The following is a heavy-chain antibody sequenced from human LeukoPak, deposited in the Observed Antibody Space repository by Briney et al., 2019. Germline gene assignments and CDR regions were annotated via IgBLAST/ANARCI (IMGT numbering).Heavy chain of an antibody. CDR1: GFTFSNYW. V-gene: IGHV3-7*02. Sequence: GGSLRLSCAASGFTFSNYWMNWVRQAPGKGLEWVANVKHDGSEKNYVDSVKGRFTIPRDNAKNSLYLQLNSLRADDTAVYYCASTNTFDYWGQGTLVTVSS. J-gene: IGHJ4*02. CDR3: ASTNTFDY. CDR2: VKHDGSEK.